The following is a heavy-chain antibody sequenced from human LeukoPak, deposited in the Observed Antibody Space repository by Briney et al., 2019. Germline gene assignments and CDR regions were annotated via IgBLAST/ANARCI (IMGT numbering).Heavy chain of an antibody. V-gene: IGHV4-39*07. CDR3: ARGGDSSGYYYRSWEFDY. J-gene: IGHJ4*02. CDR2: IYYGGNT. D-gene: IGHD3-22*01. CDR1: GGSISSNSDY. Sequence: SETLSLTCTVSGGSISSNSDYWGWIRQPPGKGLEWIGSIYYGGNTYYKSSLKSRVTISVDTSKNQFSLKLSSVTAADTAVYYCARGGDSSGYYYRSWEFDYWGQGTLVTVSS.